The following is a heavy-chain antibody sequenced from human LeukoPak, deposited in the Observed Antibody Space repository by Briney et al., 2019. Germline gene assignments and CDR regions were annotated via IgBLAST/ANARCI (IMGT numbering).Heavy chain of an antibody. V-gene: IGHV1-18*01. J-gene: IGHJ5*02. CDR1: GYTFTSYG. D-gene: IGHD3-3*01. CDR2: ISAYNGNT. Sequence: ASVKVSCKASGYTFTSYGISWVRQAPGQGLEWMGWISAYNGNTNYAQKLQGRVTMTTGTSTSTAYMELRSLRSDDTAVYYCARENYDLPQNNWFAPWGQGALVTVSS. CDR3: ARENYDLPQNNWFAP.